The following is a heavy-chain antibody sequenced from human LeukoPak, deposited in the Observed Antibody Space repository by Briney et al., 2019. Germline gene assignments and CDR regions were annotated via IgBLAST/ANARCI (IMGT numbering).Heavy chain of an antibody. D-gene: IGHD5-18*01. V-gene: IGHV4-30-4*01. CDR2: IYYSGST. Sequence: PSETLSLTCTVSGGSISSGDYYWSWIRQPPGKGLEWIGYIYYSGSTYYNPPLKSRVTISVDTSKNQFSLKLSSVTAADTAVYYCAREEGGYTVGFDYWGQGTLVTVSS. CDR3: AREEGGYTVGFDY. CDR1: GGSISSGDYY. J-gene: IGHJ4*02.